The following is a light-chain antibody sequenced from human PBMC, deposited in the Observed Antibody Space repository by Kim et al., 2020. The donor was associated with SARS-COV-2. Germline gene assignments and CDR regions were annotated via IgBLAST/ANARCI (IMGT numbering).Light chain of an antibody. Sequence: QSALTQPASVSGFPGQSITISCTGTSSDVGSYRSVSWYQVNPGTAPKLLIYDGSQRPSGVSNRFSGSKSGNTASLAISGLQAEDEADYYCTSYTNRNTYVFGTGTKVTVL. CDR3: TSYTNRNTYV. J-gene: IGLJ1*01. CDR1: SSDVGSYRS. V-gene: IGLV2-14*03. CDR2: DGS.